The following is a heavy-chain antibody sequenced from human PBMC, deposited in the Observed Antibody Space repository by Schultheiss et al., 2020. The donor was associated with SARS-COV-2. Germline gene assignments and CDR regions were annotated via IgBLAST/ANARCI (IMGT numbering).Heavy chain of an antibody. D-gene: IGHD6-19*01. Sequence: GGSLRLSCAASGFTVSSNYMSWVRQAPGKGLEWVSVIYSGGSTYYADSVKGRFTISRDNAKNSLYLQMNSLRAEDTAIYYCAREPAYSSGWYNGDAFDLWGQGTMVTVSS. CDR1: GFTVSSNY. CDR3: AREPAYSSGWYNGDAFDL. CDR2: IYSGGST. J-gene: IGHJ3*01. V-gene: IGHV3-53*01.